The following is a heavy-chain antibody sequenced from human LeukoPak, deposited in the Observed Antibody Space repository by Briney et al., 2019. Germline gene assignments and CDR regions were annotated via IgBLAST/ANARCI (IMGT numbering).Heavy chain of an antibody. CDR2: INHSGST. J-gene: IGHJ6*04. V-gene: IGHV4-34*01. Sequence: SETLSPTCAVYGGSFSGYYWSWIRQPPGKGLEWIGEINHSGSTNYNPSLKSRVTISVDTSKNQFSLKLSSVTAADTAVYYCARGGGSGWYHNYYGMDVWGKGTTVTVSS. CDR3: ARGGGSGWYHNYYGMDV. CDR1: GGSFSGYY. D-gene: IGHD6-19*01.